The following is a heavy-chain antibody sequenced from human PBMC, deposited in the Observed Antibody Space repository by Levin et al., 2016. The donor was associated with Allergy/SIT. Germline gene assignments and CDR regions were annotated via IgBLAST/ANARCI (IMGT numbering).Heavy chain of an antibody. V-gene: IGHV5-51*01. CDR1: GFIFSNYW. CDR3: ARHQSRAHYWGSGQDAFDI. CDR2: VHPGDSQT. Sequence: GGSLRLSCQGSGFIFSNYWVAWLRQMPGKGPEWMGLVHPGDSQTRYSPSFEGRVTVSADKSINTAYLQWSSLQASDTATYYCARHQSRAHYWGSGQDAFDIWGQGTSITVSS. D-gene: IGHD3-10*01. J-gene: IGHJ3*02.